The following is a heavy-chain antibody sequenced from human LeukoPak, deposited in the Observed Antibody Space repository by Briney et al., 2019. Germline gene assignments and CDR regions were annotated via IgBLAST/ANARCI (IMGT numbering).Heavy chain of an antibody. CDR3: ARGPISSSWYRDYYMDV. CDR2: MNPNSGNT. V-gene: IGHV1-8*01. J-gene: IGHJ6*03. Sequence: ASVRVSCKASGYTFTSYDINWVRQATGQGLEWMGWMNPNSGNTGYAQKFQGRVTMTRNTSISTAYMELSSLRSEDTAVYYCARGPISSSWYRDYYMDVWGKGTTVTISS. CDR1: GYTFTSYD. D-gene: IGHD6-13*01.